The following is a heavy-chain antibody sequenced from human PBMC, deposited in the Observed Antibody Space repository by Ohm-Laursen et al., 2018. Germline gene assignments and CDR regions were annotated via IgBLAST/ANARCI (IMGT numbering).Heavy chain of an antibody. CDR3: ARVSRRDGYNPLDY. CDR2: TYYSGST. V-gene: IGHV4-59*01. J-gene: IGHJ4*02. D-gene: IGHD5-24*01. Sequence: GTLSLTCTVSGSSISGYYWSWIRQPPGKGLEWIGYTYYSGSTNYNPSLKSGVTISVDTSKNQFSLKLSSVTAADTAVYYCARVSRRDGYNPLDYWGQGTLVTVSS. CDR1: GSSISGYY.